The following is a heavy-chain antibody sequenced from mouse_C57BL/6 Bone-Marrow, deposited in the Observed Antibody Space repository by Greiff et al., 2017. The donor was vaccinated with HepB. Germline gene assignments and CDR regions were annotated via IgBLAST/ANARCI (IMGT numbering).Heavy chain of an antibody. Sequence: EVQLQQSGAELVRPGASVKLSCTASGFNIKDDYMHWVKQRPEQGLEWIGWIDPENGDTEYASKFQGKAPITADTSSNTAYLQLSSLTSEDTAVYYCTYYGSSYWYFDVWGTGTTVTVSS. D-gene: IGHD1-1*01. V-gene: IGHV14-4*01. J-gene: IGHJ1*03. CDR3: TYYGSSYWYFDV. CDR1: GFNIKDDY. CDR2: IDPENGDT.